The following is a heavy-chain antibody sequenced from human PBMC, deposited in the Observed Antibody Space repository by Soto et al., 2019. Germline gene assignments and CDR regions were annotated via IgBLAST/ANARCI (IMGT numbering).Heavy chain of an antibody. V-gene: IGHV3-23*01. D-gene: IGHD2-15*01. CDR1: EFTFSNYA. CDR3: ARDIQGRGATSGDDAFDI. CDR2: ISSSGGTT. J-gene: IGHJ3*02. Sequence: GGSLRLSCVASEFTFSNYAMNWVRQAPGEGPEWVSLISSSGGTTYYADSVKGRFSISRDNSKNTLYLQMNSLRVEDTALYFCARDIQGRGATSGDDAFDIWGQGTMVTVSS.